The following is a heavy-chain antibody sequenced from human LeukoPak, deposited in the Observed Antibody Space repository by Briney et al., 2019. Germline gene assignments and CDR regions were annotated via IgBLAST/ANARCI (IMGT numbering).Heavy chain of an antibody. CDR1: GFTFSSYW. Sequence: GGSLRLSCAASGFTFSSYWMHWVRQVPGKGLVWVARINPGGSSITYADSVKGRFIISRDNARNMLYLQMNSLRGDDTAVYYCATDSGHSFSFWGQGTMVTVSS. J-gene: IGHJ3*01. CDR3: ATDSGHSFSF. CDR2: INPGGSSI. V-gene: IGHV3-74*01. D-gene: IGHD3-10*01.